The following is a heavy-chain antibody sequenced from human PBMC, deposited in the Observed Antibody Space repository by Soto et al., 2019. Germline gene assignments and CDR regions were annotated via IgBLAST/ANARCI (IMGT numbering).Heavy chain of an antibody. D-gene: IGHD3-10*01. CDR1: GGSFSGYY. Sequence: PSETLSLTCAVYGGSFSGYYWSWIRQPPGKGLEWIGEINHSGSTNYNPSLKSRVTISVDTSKNQFSLKLSSVTAADTAVYYCARGGLPNYYAVRGVPNWFDPWGQGTLVTVSS. V-gene: IGHV4-34*01. CDR2: INHSGST. J-gene: IGHJ5*02. CDR3: ARGGLPNYYAVRGVPNWFDP.